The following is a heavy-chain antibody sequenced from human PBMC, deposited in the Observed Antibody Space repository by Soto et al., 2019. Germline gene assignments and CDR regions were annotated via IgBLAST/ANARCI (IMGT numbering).Heavy chain of an antibody. CDR3: ARGRYGDS. J-gene: IGHJ4*02. CDR1: GYTFTSYG. D-gene: IGHD1-1*01. V-gene: IGHV1-18*01. Sequence: QVHLVQSGAEVKKPGASVKVSCKASGYTFTSYGITWVRQAPGQGLEWRGWISADNGNTDYAQKLQGRVIVTRDTPTSTAYMVLRSLRSDDAAVYYCARGRYGDSWGQGALVTVSS. CDR2: ISADNGNT.